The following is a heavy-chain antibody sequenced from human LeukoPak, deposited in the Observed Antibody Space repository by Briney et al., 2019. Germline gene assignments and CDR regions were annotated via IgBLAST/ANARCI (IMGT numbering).Heavy chain of an antibody. J-gene: IGHJ6*02. Sequence: PGGSLRLSFAASWFTVSSHYMSWVRQAPGKGLGWVSSISSSSSYIYYADSVKGRFTISRDNAKNSLYLQMNSLRAEDTAVYYCARDRGEAYGEDYYYYGMDVWGQGTTVTVSS. CDR3: ARDRGEAYGEDYYYYGMDV. D-gene: IGHD4-17*01. CDR1: WFTVSSHY. V-gene: IGHV3-21*01. CDR2: ISSSSSYI.